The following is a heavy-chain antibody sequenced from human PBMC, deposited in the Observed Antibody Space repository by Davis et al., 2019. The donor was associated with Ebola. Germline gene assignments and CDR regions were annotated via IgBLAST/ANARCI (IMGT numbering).Heavy chain of an antibody. CDR1: GYTFSIYG. CDR3: ARVVSDYLWGSYLE. Sequence: ASVKVSCKTSGYTFSIYGLSWVRQAPGQGLEWMGWINPYNGNTDYAQNFQGRVTVTTDTSTTTAYMELSSLRSEDTAVYYCARVVSDYLWGSYLEWGQGTMVIVS. J-gene: IGHJ3*01. V-gene: IGHV1-18*01. D-gene: IGHD3-16*01. CDR2: INPYNGNT.